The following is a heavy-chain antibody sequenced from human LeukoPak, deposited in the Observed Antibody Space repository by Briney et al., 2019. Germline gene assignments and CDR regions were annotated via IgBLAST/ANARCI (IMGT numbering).Heavy chain of an antibody. Sequence: ASVKVSCKASGYTFTGYYMHWVRQAPGQGLEWMGWINPNSGGTNYAQKFQGRVTMTRDTSISTAYMELSRLRSDDMAVYYCARRRQGEMGRENAFDIWGQGTMVTVSS. CDR2: INPNSGGT. V-gene: IGHV1-2*02. CDR1: GYTFTGYY. D-gene: IGHD5-24*01. CDR3: ARRRQGEMGRENAFDI. J-gene: IGHJ3*02.